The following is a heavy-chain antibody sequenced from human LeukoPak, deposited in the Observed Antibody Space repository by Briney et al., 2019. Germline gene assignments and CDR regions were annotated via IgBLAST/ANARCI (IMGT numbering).Heavy chain of an antibody. D-gene: IGHD2-8*02. CDR1: GFTVSSKY. V-gene: IGHV3-48*01. J-gene: IGHJ4*02. CDR3: AKERTGIPPTGFDY. CDR2: ISSGSSTI. Sequence: GGSLRLSCAASGFTVSSKYMNWVRQAPGKGLEWVSYISSGSSTIYYADSVKGRFTISRDNAKNSLYLQMNSLRAEDTAVYYCAKERTGIPPTGFDYWGRGTLVTVSS.